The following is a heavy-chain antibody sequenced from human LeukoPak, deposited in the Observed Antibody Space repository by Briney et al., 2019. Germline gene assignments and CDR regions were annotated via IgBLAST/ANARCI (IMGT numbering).Heavy chain of an antibody. J-gene: IGHJ6*02. CDR3: AKDMGTGTYSVYYYYGMDV. Sequence: GGSLRLSCAASGFTFDDYAMHWVRQAPGKGLEWVSLISGDGGSTDFADSVKGRFTISRDNSKNSLYLQMNSLRTEDTALYYCAKDMGTGTYSVYYYYGMDVWGQGTTVTVSS. V-gene: IGHV3-43*02. D-gene: IGHD1-1*01. CDR2: ISGDGGST. CDR1: GFTFDDYA.